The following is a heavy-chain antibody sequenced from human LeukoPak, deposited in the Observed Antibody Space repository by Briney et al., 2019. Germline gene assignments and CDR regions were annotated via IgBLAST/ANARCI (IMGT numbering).Heavy chain of an antibody. CDR1: GYTFTSYD. D-gene: IGHD6-19*01. J-gene: IGHJ6*03. V-gene: IGHV1-8*01. CDR2: MNLNSGNK. CDR3: ARSPVAGRSRGVSNSRWVRDYYMDV. Sequence: ASVKVSCKASGYTFTSYDINWVRQATGQALEWMGWMNLNSGNKGYAQKFQGRVTMTRNTSISTAYMELSSLRSEDTAVYYCARSPVAGRSRGVSNSRWVRDYYMDVWGKGTTVTVSS.